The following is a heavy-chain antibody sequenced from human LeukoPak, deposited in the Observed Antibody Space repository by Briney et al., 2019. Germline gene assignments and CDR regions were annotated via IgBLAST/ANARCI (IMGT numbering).Heavy chain of an antibody. J-gene: IGHJ3*02. CDR2: IYYSGST. CDR3: ARVGTVTGALDI. V-gene: IGHV4-39*01. Sequence: SETLSLTCTVSGGSISSSSYYWGWIRQPPGKGLEWIGSIYYSGSTYYNPSLKSRVTISVDTSKNQFSLKLSSVTAADTAVYYCARVGTVTGALDIWGQGTMVTVSS. CDR1: GGSISSSSYY. D-gene: IGHD4-17*01.